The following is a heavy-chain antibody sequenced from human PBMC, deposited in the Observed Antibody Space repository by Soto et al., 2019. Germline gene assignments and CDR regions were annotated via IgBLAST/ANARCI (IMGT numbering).Heavy chain of an antibody. V-gene: IGHV3-48*01. CDR2: ISSSSATI. Sequence: EVQLVESGGGLVQPGGSLRLSCAASGFTFSSYSMNWVRQAPGKGLEWVSYISSSSATIYYADSVKGRFTISRDNAKNSLYLQMNSLRAEDPAVYYCARESDLYNWFDPWGQGTLVTVSS. CDR1: GFTFSSYS. J-gene: IGHJ5*02. CDR3: ARESDLYNWFDP.